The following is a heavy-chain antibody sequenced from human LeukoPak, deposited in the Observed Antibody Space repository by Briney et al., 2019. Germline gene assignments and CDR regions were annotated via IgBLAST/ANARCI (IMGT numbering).Heavy chain of an antibody. CDR1: GFTFSSYA. D-gene: IGHD3-22*01. Sequence: GGSLRLSCAASGFTFSSYAMSWVRQAPGKGLEWVSAISGSGGSAYYADSVKSRFTISRDNSKNTLYLQMNSLRAEDTAVYYCAKGAMIVVVIKDAFDIWGQGTMVTVSS. J-gene: IGHJ3*02. V-gene: IGHV3-23*01. CDR2: ISGSGGSA. CDR3: AKGAMIVVVIKDAFDI.